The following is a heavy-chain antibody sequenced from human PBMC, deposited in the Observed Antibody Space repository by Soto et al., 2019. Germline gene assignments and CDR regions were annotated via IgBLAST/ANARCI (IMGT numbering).Heavy chain of an antibody. J-gene: IGHJ4*02. Sequence: EVQLVESGGGLVQPGGSLRLSCAVSGFIFSAHYMDWVRQAPGAGLEWVGRIRKKNNTYATEYAASVKGRFIISRDDSKNTTYLQMNSLKSEDTGVYYCARAFQAYMEDYWGQGTLVTVSS. D-gene: IGHD2-21*01. CDR1: GFIFSAHY. V-gene: IGHV3-72*01. CDR3: ARAFQAYMEDY. CDR2: IRKKNNTYAT.